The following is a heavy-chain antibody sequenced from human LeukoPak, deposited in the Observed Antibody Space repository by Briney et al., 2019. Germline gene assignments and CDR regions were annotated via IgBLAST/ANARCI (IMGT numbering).Heavy chain of an antibody. CDR1: GFTFSSYA. Sequence: PGGSLRLSCAVSGFTFSSYAMSWVRQAPGKGLEWVSLISGSGGSTYYADSVKGRFTVSRDNSKNTEYLQMNSLRAEDTAIYYCAKDDDDGDHVVVDHWGQGTLVTVSS. CDR3: AKDDDDGDHVVVDH. J-gene: IGHJ4*02. V-gene: IGHV3-23*01. CDR2: ISGSGGST. D-gene: IGHD4-17*01.